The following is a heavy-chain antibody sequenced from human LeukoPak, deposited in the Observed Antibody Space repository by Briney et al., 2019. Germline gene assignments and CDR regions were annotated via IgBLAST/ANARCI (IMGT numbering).Heavy chain of an antibody. Sequence: SETLSLTCTVSGGSISSSSYYWGWIRQPPGKGLEWIGSIYYSGSTYYNPSLKSRVTISVDTSKNQFSLKLSSVTAADTAVYYCARRPNKDYSSYVFDYWGQGTLVTVSS. CDR3: ARRPNKDYSSYVFDY. D-gene: IGHD4-11*01. V-gene: IGHV4-39*01. CDR2: IYYSGST. CDR1: GGSISSSSYY. J-gene: IGHJ4*02.